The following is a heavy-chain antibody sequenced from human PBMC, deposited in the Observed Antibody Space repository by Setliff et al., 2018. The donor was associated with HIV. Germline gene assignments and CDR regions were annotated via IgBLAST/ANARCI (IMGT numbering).Heavy chain of an antibody. V-gene: IGHV1-18*01. CDR2: INAYNGNT. CDR1: GGSISNYA. J-gene: IGHJ6*03. CDR3: ARDGRIAAAGSWNYYYYMDV. Sequence: ASVKVSCKASGGSISNYAINWVRQAPGQGLEWMGWINAYNGNTNYAQKLQGRVTMTTDTSTSTAYMELRSLRSDDTAVYFCARDGRIAAAGSWNYYYYMDVWGKGTTVTVSS. D-gene: IGHD6-13*01.